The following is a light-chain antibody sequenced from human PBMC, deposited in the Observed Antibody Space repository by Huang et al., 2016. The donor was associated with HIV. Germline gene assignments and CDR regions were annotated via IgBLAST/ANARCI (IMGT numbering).Light chain of an antibody. CDR3: QQYHSYPWT. J-gene: IGKJ1*01. CDR2: DAS. V-gene: IGKV1-5*01. Sequence: DIQMTQSPSTLSASVGERVTITCRASQSIDSYLAWYQQNPGKAPKLLIYDASSLDSGVPSRFSGSGSGTEFTLTISSLQPDNFATYYCQQYHSYPWTFGQGTKVEIK. CDR1: QSIDSY.